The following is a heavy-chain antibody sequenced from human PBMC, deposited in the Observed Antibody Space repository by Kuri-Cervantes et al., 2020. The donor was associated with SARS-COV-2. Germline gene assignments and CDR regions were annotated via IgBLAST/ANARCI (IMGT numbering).Heavy chain of an antibody. CDR3: ARDRDNWNYPEY. D-gene: IGHD1-7*01. CDR2: ISGSGNNI. V-gene: IGHV3-11*04. J-gene: IGHJ4*02. CDR1: GFTFSDFY. Sequence: GESLKISCAVSGFTFSDFYMSWIRQAPGKGMEWIAYISGSGNNIFYSDSVMGRFTISRDNAENSLYLQMNSLRADDTAVYLCARDRDNWNYPEYWGQGTLVTVSS.